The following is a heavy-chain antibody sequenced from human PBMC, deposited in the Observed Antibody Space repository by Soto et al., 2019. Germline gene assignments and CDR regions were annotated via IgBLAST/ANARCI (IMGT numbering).Heavy chain of an antibody. Sequence: ASVKVSCKASGYTFTSYGISWVRQAPGQGLEWMGWISAYNGNTNYAQKLQGRVTMTTDTSRSTAYMELRSLRSDDTAVYYCAREVLSPQTYYYDSSGYYGDYWGQGTLVTVSS. V-gene: IGHV1-18*01. CDR2: ISAYNGNT. D-gene: IGHD3-22*01. CDR3: AREVLSPQTYYYDSSGYYGDY. J-gene: IGHJ4*02. CDR1: GYTFTSYG.